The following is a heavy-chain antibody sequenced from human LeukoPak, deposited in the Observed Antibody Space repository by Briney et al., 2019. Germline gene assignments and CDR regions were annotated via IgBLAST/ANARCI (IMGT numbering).Heavy chain of an antibody. CDR1: GFTFSSYW. D-gene: IGHD1-26*01. Sequence: QTGGSLRLSCAASGFTFSSYWMHWVRQAPGEGLVWVSRINSDGSSTSYADSVKGRFTISRDNAKNTLYLQMNSLRAEDTAVYYCAREVGAAGAFDIWGQGTMVTVSS. CDR3: AREVGAAGAFDI. CDR2: INSDGSST. J-gene: IGHJ3*02. V-gene: IGHV3-74*01.